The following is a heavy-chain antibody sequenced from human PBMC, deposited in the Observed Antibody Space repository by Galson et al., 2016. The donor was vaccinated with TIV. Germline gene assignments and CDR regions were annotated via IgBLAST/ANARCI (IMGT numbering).Heavy chain of an antibody. D-gene: IGHD3-16*02. V-gene: IGHV4-39*01. CDR1: GGSVSSSTYF. CDR2: VYYDGTT. CDR3: ARHGPWSFYFDF. J-gene: IGHJ4*02. Sequence: ETLSLTCTVSGGSVSSSTYFWAWVRQPPGEGLEWIGTVYYDGTTYTSPSLKSPVTLSVDSSKNQISLKLSSVTAADTAIYFCARHGPWSFYFDFWGQGTLVTVSS.